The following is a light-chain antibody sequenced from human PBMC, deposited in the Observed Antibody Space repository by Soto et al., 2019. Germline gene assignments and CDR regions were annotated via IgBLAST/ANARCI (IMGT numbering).Light chain of an antibody. CDR3: QQRSNWPPFT. V-gene: IGKV3-11*01. CDR2: DAS. CDR1: QSVSSY. Sequence: EMLLTQSPATLSLSPGERATLSCRASQSVSSYLAWYQQKPGQAPRLLIYDASNRATGIPARFSGSGSGTDFTLTISSLEPEDFAVYYCQQRSNWPPFTFGPGTKVDIK. J-gene: IGKJ3*01.